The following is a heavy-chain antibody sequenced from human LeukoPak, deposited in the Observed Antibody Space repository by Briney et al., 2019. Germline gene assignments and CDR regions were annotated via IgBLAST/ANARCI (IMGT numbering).Heavy chain of an antibody. Sequence: GASVKVSCKASGGTFSSYAISWVRQAPGQGLEWMGRINPNSGGTNYAQKFQGRVTMTRDTSISTAYMELSRLRSDDTAVYYCARDRYRVTTLGGGRVDYWGQGTLVTVSS. CDR1: GGTFSSYA. V-gene: IGHV1-2*06. D-gene: IGHD4-17*01. CDR2: INPNSGGT. CDR3: ARDRYRVTTLGGGRVDY. J-gene: IGHJ4*02.